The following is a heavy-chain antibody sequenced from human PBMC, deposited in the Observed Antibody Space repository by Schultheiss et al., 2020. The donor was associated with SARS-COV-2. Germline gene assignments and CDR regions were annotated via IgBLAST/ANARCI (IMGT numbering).Heavy chain of an antibody. Sequence: GESLKISCATPGFTFSSYAMHWVRQAPGKGLEWVAVISYDGSNKYYADSVKGRFTISRDNSKNTLYLQMNSLRAEDTAVYYCATPQRGDYSNPFDYWGQGTLVTVSS. V-gene: IGHV3-30*04. D-gene: IGHD4-11*01. CDR3: ATPQRGDYSNPFDY. CDR2: ISYDGSNK. J-gene: IGHJ4*02. CDR1: GFTFSSYA.